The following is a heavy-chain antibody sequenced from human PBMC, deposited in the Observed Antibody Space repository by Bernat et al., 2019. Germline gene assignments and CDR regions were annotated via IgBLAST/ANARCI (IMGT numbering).Heavy chain of an antibody. J-gene: IGHJ4*02. CDR1: GFNLSIYA. CDR3: ARERTKYTWNPYGLED. CDR2: ISYDGNNK. V-gene: IGHV3-30*04. Sequence: VQLVESGGGVVQPGKSLRLSCAHSGFNLSIYAMYWVRQAPGKGLEWVALISYDGNNKNYADSVKGRFTISRDNSRNTLYLQMNNLKAEDTAVYYCARERTKYTWNPYGLEDWGQGTLVTVSS. D-gene: IGHD1-20*01.